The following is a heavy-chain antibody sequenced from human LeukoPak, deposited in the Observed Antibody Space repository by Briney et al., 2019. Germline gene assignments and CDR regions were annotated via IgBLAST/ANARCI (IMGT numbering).Heavy chain of an antibody. CDR1: GFTFSSYW. J-gene: IGHJ3*02. V-gene: IGHV3-7*01. CDR3: ARERGGFCSGTSCYKAFDI. CDR2: IKQDGSEK. D-gene: IGHD2-2*02. Sequence: QPGGSLRLSCAASGFTFSSYWVTWVRQAPGKGLEWVANIKQDGSEKYYVDSVKGRFTISRDSANNSLYLQLNSLRAEDTAVYYCARERGGFCSGTSCYKAFDIWGQGTMVTVSS.